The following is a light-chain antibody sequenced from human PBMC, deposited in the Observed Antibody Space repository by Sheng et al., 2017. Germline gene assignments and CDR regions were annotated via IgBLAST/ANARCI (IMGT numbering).Light chain of an antibody. V-gene: IGKV1-5*03. Sequence: DIQMTQSPSTLSASVGDRVTIACRASQSVSVWLAWYQQKPGKAPKLLIYRTSSLQRGVPSRFSGSGSGTKFTLTISSLQPDDFTTYYCQQYNNYSWTFGQGTKVEIK. CDR2: RTS. CDR1: QSVSVW. CDR3: QQYNNYSWT. J-gene: IGKJ1*01.